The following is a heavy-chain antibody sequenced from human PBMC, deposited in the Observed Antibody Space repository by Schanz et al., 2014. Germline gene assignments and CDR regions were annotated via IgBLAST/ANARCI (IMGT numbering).Heavy chain of an antibody. CDR2: TYSGGST. D-gene: IGHD3-10*01. Sequence: EVQVLESGEGLVEAGGSLRLSCAASRIIFGTYSMNWIRQTPKGLEWVSITYSGGSTYYADSVKGRFTISRDNAKNSLFLQMNSLRAEDTAVYYCAKDQGSYGSRSYSYFDYWGQGTLVTVSS. V-gene: IGHV3-66*01. CDR1: RIIFGTYS. J-gene: IGHJ4*02. CDR3: AKDQGSYGSRSYSYFDY.